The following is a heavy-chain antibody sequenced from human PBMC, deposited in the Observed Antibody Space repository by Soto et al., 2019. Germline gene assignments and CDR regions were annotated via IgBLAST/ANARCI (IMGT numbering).Heavy chain of an antibody. V-gene: IGHV3-30-3*01. CDR3: ARDVFDP. CDR1: GFTLSSYA. CDR2: ISYDGSNK. Sequence: PGGSLSRFCAASGFTLSSYAMHWVRESPGKGLEWVAVISYDGSNKYYADSVKGRFTISRDNSKSTLYLQMNSMRAEDKAVYYCARDVFDPWGQGTLVTVSS. J-gene: IGHJ5*02.